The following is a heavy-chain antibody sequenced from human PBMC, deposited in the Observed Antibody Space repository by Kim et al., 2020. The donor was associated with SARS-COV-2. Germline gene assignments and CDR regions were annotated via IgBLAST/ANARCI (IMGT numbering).Heavy chain of an antibody. CDR1: GFTFKTYS. D-gene: IGHD3-10*01. CDR2: ISSSGSAT. V-gene: IGHV3-48*02. J-gene: IGHJ5*02. CDR3: VRDVRGSGSS. Sequence: GGSLRLSCEASGFTFKTYSMNWVRQAPGKGLEWVSYISSSGSATHYGDYVKGRFTISRDNAQNSVSLQMNSLTEEDTAVYYCVRDVRGSGSSWGQGTLVTVSS.